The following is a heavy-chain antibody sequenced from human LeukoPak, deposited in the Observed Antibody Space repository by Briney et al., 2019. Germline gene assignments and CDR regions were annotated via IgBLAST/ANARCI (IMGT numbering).Heavy chain of an antibody. D-gene: IGHD1-26*01. CDR3: ARDERNTVGAYGMDV. CDR1: GFTVSTNY. Sequence: PGGSLRLSCAASGFTVSTNYMSWVRQAPGKGLEWVSVIYSGGSTYYADSVKGRFTISRDNSKNTLYLQMNSLRAEDTAVYYCARDERNTVGAYGMDVWGQGTTVTVSS. CDR2: IYSGGST. V-gene: IGHV3-53*01. J-gene: IGHJ6*02.